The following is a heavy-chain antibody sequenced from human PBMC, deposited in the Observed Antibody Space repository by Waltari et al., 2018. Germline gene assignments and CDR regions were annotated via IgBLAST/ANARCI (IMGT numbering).Heavy chain of an antibody. D-gene: IGHD2-21*01. J-gene: IGHJ4*02. CDR2: IYHSGST. Sequence: QVQLQESGPGLVKPSETLSLTCAVSGYSISSGYYWGWIRQPPGKGLEWIGSIYHSGSTSYNPSLTSRVTISVDTSKNQFSLKLSSVTAADTAVYYCASLPAYCGGDCSPGDYWGQGTLVTVSS. CDR1: GYSISSGYY. V-gene: IGHV4-38-2*01. CDR3: ASLPAYCGGDCSPGDY.